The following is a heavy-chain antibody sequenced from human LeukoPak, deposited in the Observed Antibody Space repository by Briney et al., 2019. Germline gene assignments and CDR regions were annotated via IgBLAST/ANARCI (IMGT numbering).Heavy chain of an antibody. Sequence: PSETLSLTCTVSGGSISSGSYYWSWIRQPAGKGLEWIGSIYYSGTTYFNPSLKSRVTISVDTSKNQFSLKLRSVTAADTAVYYCARGPRLIAAAGTVGWFDPWGQGTLVTVSS. CDR3: ARGPRLIAAAGTVGWFDP. J-gene: IGHJ5*02. D-gene: IGHD6-13*01. CDR1: GGSISSGSYY. V-gene: IGHV4-39*07. CDR2: IYYSGTT.